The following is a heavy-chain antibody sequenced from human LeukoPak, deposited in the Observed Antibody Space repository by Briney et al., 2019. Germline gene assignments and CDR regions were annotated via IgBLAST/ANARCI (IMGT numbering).Heavy chain of an antibody. D-gene: IGHD3-22*01. J-gene: IGHJ6*02. CDR3: ASEKYYYDENYYYGMDV. CDR1: GGTFSSYA. Sequence: ASVKVSCKASGGTFSSYAISWVRQAPGQGLEWMGRIIPILGIANFAQKFQGRVTITADKSTSTAYMELSSLRSEDTAVYYCASEKYYYDENYYYGMDVWGQGTTVTVSS. CDR2: IIPILGIA. V-gene: IGHV1-69*04.